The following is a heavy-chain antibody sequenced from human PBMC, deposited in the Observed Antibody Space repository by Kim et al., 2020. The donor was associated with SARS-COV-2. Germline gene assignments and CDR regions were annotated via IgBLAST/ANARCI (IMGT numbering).Heavy chain of an antibody. CDR2: IRSKAYGGTT. CDR3: MSSSWNWFDP. CDR1: GFTFGDYA. J-gene: IGHJ5*02. Sequence: GGSLRLSCTASGFTFGDYAMSWFRQAPGKGLEWVGFIRSKAYGGTTEYVASVKGRFTISRDDSKSIAYLQMNSLKTEDTAVYYCMSSSWNWFDPWGQGTLVTVSS. V-gene: IGHV3-49*03. D-gene: IGHD2-2*01.